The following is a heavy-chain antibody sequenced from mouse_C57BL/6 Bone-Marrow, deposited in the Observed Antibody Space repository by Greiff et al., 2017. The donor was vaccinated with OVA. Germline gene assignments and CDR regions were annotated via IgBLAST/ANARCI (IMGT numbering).Heavy chain of an antibody. J-gene: IGHJ3*01. CDR3: PSFAY. CDR2: ISTYYGDA. V-gene: IGHV1-67*01. D-gene: IGHD2-3*01. CDR1: GYTFTDYA. Sequence: QVQLKQSGPELVRPGVSVTISCKGSGYTFTDYAMHWVKQSHAKSLEWIGVISTYYGDASYNQKFQDKATMTVDKSSSTAYMELARLTSEDSVGDGYPSFAYWGQGTLVTVSA.